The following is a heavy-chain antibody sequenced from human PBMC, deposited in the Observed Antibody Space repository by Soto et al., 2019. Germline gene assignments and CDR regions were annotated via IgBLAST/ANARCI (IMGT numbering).Heavy chain of an antibody. CDR1: GFSISTYD. CDR2: TSASDGSA. V-gene: IGHV3-23*01. J-gene: IGHJ3*01. CDR3: AKEDDEWTNGHFEL. Sequence: EMQLLESGGGWVQPGGSLRLSCAASGFSISTYDMSWVRQTPGKGLEWVSGTSASDGSAYYSDSVRGRFTIARDNSKNTLYVEMNSLRSEDTALYYCAKEDDEWTNGHFELWGQGTLVTVSS. D-gene: IGHD2-8*01.